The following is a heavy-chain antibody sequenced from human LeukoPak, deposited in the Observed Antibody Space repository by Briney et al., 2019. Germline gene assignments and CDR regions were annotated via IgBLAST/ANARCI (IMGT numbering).Heavy chain of an antibody. Sequence: ASVKVSCKASGYTFTSYGISWVRQATGQGLEWMGWISAYNGNTNYAQKLQGRVTMTTDTSTSTAYMELRSLRSDDTAVYYCAREGGRVTKRSGYFDYWGQGTLVTVSS. CDR3: AREGGRVTKRSGYFDY. CDR1: GYTFTSYG. CDR2: ISAYNGNT. D-gene: IGHD3-3*01. J-gene: IGHJ4*02. V-gene: IGHV1-18*01.